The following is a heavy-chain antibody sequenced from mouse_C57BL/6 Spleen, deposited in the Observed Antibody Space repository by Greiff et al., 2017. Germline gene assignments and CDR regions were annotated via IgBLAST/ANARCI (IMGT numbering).Heavy chain of an antibody. CDR3: ARGGYDYDGYYAMDY. J-gene: IGHJ4*01. D-gene: IGHD2-4*01. CDR1: GYTFTSYW. Sequence: VQLVESGAELVRPGSSVKLSCKASGYTFTSYWMDWVKQRPGQGLEWIGNIYPSDSETHYNQKFKDKATLTVDKSSSTAYMQLSSLTSEDSAVYYCARGGYDYDGYYAMDYWGQGTSVTVSS. CDR2: IYPSDSET. V-gene: IGHV1-61*01.